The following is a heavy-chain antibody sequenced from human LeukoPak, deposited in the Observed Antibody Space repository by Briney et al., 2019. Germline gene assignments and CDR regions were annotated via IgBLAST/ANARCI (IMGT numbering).Heavy chain of an antibody. V-gene: IGHV4-59*12. CDR3: ARGHTAPDY. Sequence: PSETLSLTCTVSGGSISSYYWSWIRQPPGKGLEWIGYIYYSGSTYYNPSLKSRVTISVDTSKNQFSLKLSSVTAADTAVYYCARGHTAPDYWGQGTLVTVSS. CDR1: GGSISSYY. J-gene: IGHJ4*02. D-gene: IGHD5-18*01. CDR2: IYYSGST.